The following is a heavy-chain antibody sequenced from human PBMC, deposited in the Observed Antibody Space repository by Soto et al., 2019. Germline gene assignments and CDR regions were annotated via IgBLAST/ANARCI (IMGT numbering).Heavy chain of an antibody. V-gene: IGHV1-8*01. D-gene: IGHD6-19*01. CDR2: MNPNSGNT. Sequence: ASVKVSCKASGYTFTSYDINWVRQATGQGLEWMGWMNPNSGNTGYAQKFQGRVTMTRNTSISTAYMELSSLRSEDTAVYYCARDHIAVAGTPFDYWGQGTLVTVSS. CDR3: ARDHIAVAGTPFDY. CDR1: GYTFTSYD. J-gene: IGHJ4*02.